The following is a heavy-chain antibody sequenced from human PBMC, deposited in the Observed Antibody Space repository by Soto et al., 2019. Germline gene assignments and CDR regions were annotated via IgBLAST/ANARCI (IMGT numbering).Heavy chain of an antibody. D-gene: IGHD1-26*01. J-gene: IGHJ4*02. CDR2: ISSSSSTI. CDR3: AREGGLSGSYYVSSSFYFDY. V-gene: IGHV3-48*01. Sequence: GGSLRLSCAASGFTFSSYSMNWVRQAPGKGLEWVSYISSSSSTIYYADSVKGRFTISRDNAKNSLYLQMNSLRAEDTAVYYCAREGGLSGSYYVSSSFYFDYWGQGTLVTVSS. CDR1: GFTFSSYS.